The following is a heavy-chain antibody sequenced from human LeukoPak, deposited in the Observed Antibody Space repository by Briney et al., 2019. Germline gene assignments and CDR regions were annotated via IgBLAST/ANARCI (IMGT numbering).Heavy chain of an antibody. CDR3: AKDNSHWLFDY. D-gene: IGHD1-1*01. V-gene: IGHV3-23*01. CDR2: ISGSGGST. Sequence: GGTLRLSCAASGFTFSGYGMSWVRQAPGKGLEWVSAISGSGGSTYYADSVKGRFTISRDNSKNTLYLQMNTLRAEDTSFYYCAKDNSHWLFDYWGRGTLVTVSS. CDR1: GFTFSGYG. J-gene: IGHJ4*02.